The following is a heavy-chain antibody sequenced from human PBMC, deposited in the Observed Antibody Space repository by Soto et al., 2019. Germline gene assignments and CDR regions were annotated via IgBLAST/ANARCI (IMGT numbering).Heavy chain of an antibody. CDR2: ISSSSTTK. Sequence: PGGSLRLSCAASGFTFNSYSMNWVRQAPGKGLEWVSYISSSSTTKYYTDSVKGRFTISRDNAKNSLYLQMNSLRDDGTAVYYCSRPWGGWENWFDPWGQGTLVTVSA. J-gene: IGHJ5*01. CDR3: SRPWGGWENWFDP. CDR1: GFTFNSYS. D-gene: IGHD6-19*01. V-gene: IGHV3-48*02.